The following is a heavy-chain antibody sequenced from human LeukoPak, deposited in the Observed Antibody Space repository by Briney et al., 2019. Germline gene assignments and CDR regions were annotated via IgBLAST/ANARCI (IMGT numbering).Heavy chain of an antibody. J-gene: IGHJ3*02. CDR3: ARLEGSGSYFAFDI. V-gene: IGHV4-4*07. CDR1: GGSISSYY. D-gene: IGHD3-10*01. Sequence: SETLSLTCTVSGGSISSYYWSWIRQPAGKGLEWIGRIYTSGSTNYNPSLKSRVTISVDTSKNQFSLKLSSVTAADTAVYYCARLEGSGSYFAFDIWGQGTMVTVSS. CDR2: IYTSGST.